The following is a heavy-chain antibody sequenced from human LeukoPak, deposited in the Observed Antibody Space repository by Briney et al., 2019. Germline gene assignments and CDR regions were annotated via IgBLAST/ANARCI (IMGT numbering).Heavy chain of an antibody. CDR1: AFTFSNYW. V-gene: IGHV3-74*01. D-gene: IGHD3-22*01. Sequence: GGSLRLSCAASAFTFSNYWMHRVRQAPGKGLVWVSRINSVGTSTSYADSVKGRFTISRDIAKNTLYLQMNSLRAEDTAVYYCARDPDLSGYSFFDYWGQGTLVTVSS. CDR2: INSVGTST. J-gene: IGHJ4*02. CDR3: ARDPDLSGYSFFDY.